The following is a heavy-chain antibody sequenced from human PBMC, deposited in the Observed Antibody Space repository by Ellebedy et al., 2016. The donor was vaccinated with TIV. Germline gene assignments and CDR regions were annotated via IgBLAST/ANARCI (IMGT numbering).Heavy chain of an antibody. Sequence: GSLRLXXTIYGGSFSNYPWSWIRQSPGKGLEWIGDINHIGSTNYSPSLRSRVTISVETSKNQFSLKLTSVTAADTAVYYCAGGRADVWELLAYWGQGTLATVSS. D-gene: IGHD1-26*01. CDR2: INHIGST. CDR1: GGSFSNYP. V-gene: IGHV4-34*01. CDR3: AGGRADVWELLAY. J-gene: IGHJ4*02.